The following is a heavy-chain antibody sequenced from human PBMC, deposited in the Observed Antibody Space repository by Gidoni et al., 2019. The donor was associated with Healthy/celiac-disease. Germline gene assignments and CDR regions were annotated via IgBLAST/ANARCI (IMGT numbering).Heavy chain of an antibody. CDR2: ISGSGGST. V-gene: IGHV3-23*01. D-gene: IGHD2-21*02. CDR1: GFTFSSYA. Sequence: EVQLLESGEGLVQPGGSLSLSCAASGFTFSSYAMSWVRQAPGKGLEWVSAISGSGGSTYYADSVKGRFTISRDNSKNTLYLQMNSLRAEDTAVYYCAKDIGLYCGGDCYKYVVCDYWGQGTLVTVSS. CDR3: AKDIGLYCGGDCYKYVVCDY. J-gene: IGHJ4*02.